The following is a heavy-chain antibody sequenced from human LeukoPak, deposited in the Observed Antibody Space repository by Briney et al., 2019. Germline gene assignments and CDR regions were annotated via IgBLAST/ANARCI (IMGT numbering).Heavy chain of an antibody. Sequence: GGSLRLSCAASGFTFSSYSMNWVRQAPGKGLEWVSSISSSSSYIYYADSVKGRFTISRDNAKNSLYLQMNSLRAEDTAVYYCARGRDNWNDDGMDVWGQGTTVTVSS. CDR2: ISSSSSYI. CDR1: GFTFSSYS. CDR3: ARGRDNWNDDGMDV. D-gene: IGHD1-1*01. J-gene: IGHJ6*02. V-gene: IGHV3-21*01.